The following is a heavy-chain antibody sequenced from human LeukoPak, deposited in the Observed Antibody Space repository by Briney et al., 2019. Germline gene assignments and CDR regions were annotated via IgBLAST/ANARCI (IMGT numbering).Heavy chain of an antibody. D-gene: IGHD4-17*01. Sequence: SVKVSCKTSGGTFNNSAISWVRQAHGQGLEWLGGIMPLFGTAGYAQKFQGRVTITKEESTRTVYLEMTSLTADDTAVYYCARDVHGDYGSGWFDPWGQGTLVSVSS. CDR3: ARDVHGDYGSGWFDP. CDR1: GGTFNNSA. J-gene: IGHJ5*02. CDR2: IMPLFGTA. V-gene: IGHV1-69*05.